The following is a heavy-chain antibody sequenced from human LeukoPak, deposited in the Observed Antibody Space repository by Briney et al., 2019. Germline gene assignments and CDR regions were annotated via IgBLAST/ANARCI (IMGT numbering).Heavy chain of an antibody. Sequence: PGESLRLSCAASGFMFTHHGMHWVRQAPGKGLEWLSYISGPSNSINSIDSVKGRFTVSRDNAQNSVYLHMSNLRVEDTAVYYCARLRDYDTWGQGTLVVVSS. CDR2: ISGPSNSI. D-gene: IGHD4-11*01. CDR1: GFMFTHHG. V-gene: IGHV3-48*01. J-gene: IGHJ5*02. CDR3: ARLRDYDT.